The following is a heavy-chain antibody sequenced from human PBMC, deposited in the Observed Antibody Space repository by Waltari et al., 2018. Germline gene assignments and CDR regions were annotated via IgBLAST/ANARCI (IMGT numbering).Heavy chain of an antibody. CDR1: GGSISSNY. CDR2: IYTSGST. J-gene: IGHJ5*02. V-gene: IGHV4-4*07. CDR3: ARAIWRSTWKLGQFDP. D-gene: IGHD3-16*01. Sequence: QVQLQESGPGLVKPSETLSLTSPVSGGSISSNYWSWIRQPAGKGLEWIGRIYTSGSTNYNPSLESRVTMSVDTSKNQFSLKLTSVTAADTAVYYCARAIWRSTWKLGQFDPWGQGILVTVSS.